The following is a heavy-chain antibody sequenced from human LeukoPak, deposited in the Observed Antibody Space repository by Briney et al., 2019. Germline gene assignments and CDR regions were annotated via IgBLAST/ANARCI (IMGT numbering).Heavy chain of an antibody. V-gene: IGHV1-8*01. CDR1: GYTFNSHD. J-gene: IGHJ4*02. CDR3: ARRRGTFGGAGYYFSF. CDR2: MNPDSGNT. Sequence: ASVKVSCKASGYTFNSHDINWVGQATGQGLERMGWMNPDSGNTGYAQKFQGRVTMTRNTSISTAYMELSSLRSEDTAVYYCARRRGTFGGAGYYFSFWGQGTLVTVSS. D-gene: IGHD3-16*01.